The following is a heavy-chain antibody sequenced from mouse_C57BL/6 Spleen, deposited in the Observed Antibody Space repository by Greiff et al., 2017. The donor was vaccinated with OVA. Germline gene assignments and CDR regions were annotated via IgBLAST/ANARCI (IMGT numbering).Heavy chain of an antibody. V-gene: IGHV5-2*01. J-gene: IGHJ1*03. CDR3: ARHKGYFDV. Sequence: EVQVVESGGGLVQPGESLKLSCESNEYEFPSHDMSWVRTTPEKRLELVADLSSDGGSTSYPDTMERRFIISRDNTKKTLYLQMSSLRSEDTALYYCARHKGYFDVWGTGTTVTVSS. CDR2: LSSDGGST. CDR1: EYEFPSHD.